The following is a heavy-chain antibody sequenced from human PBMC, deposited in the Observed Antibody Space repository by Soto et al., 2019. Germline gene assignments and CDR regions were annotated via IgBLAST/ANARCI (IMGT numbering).Heavy chain of an antibody. Sequence: PSETLSLTCTVSGGSISSYYWSWIRQPPGKGLEWIGYIYYSGSTNYNPSLKSRVTISVDTSKNQFSLKLSSVTAADTAVYYCARLEYSGYDYPPIWGQGTMVTV. V-gene: IGHV4-59*01. CDR3: ARLEYSGYDYPPI. CDR2: IYYSGST. D-gene: IGHD5-12*01. J-gene: IGHJ3*02. CDR1: GGSISSYY.